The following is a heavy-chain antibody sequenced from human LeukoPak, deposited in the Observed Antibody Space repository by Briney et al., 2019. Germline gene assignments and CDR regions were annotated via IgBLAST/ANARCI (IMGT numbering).Heavy chain of an antibody. V-gene: IGHV3-48*03. CDR3: ARGFGYSSSQTFDY. D-gene: IGHD6-6*01. CDR2: ISSSGSTI. Sequence: GGSLRLSCAASGFTFSSYEMNWVRQAPGKGLEWVSYISSSGSTIYYADSVKGRFTISRDNAKNSLYLQVNSLRAEDTAVYYCARGFGYSSSQTFDYWGQGTLVTVSS. J-gene: IGHJ4*02. CDR1: GFTFSSYE.